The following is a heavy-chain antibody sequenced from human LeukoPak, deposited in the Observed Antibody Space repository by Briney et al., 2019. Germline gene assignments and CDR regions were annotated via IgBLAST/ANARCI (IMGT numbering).Heavy chain of an antibody. CDR2: INPNSGGT. CDR3: ARDVVVVVAATPGQLDY. J-gene: IGHJ4*02. V-gene: IGHV1-2*02. Sequence: ASVKVSCKASGYTFTGYYMHWVRQAPGQGLEWMGWINPNSGGTNYAQKFQGRVTMTRDTSISTAYMELSRLRSDDTAVYYCARDVVVVVAATPGQLDYWGQGTLVTVSS. D-gene: IGHD2-15*01. CDR1: GYTFTGYY.